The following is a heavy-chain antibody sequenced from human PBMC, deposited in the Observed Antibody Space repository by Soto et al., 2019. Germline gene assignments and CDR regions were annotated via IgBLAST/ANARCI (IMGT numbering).Heavy chain of an antibody. CDR1: GFTFSSYW. CDR2: MNNDGSCT. Sequence: GGSLRLSCAASGFTFSSYWMYWVRQAPGKGLEWVSHMNNDGSCTSYAESVKGRFTISRDNAKNTLYLQMNSLRAEDTAVYYCARDPFIYSSGWYGSDWFDPWGQGTLVTVSS. J-gene: IGHJ5*02. V-gene: IGHV3-74*01. D-gene: IGHD6-19*01. CDR3: ARDPFIYSSGWYGSDWFDP.